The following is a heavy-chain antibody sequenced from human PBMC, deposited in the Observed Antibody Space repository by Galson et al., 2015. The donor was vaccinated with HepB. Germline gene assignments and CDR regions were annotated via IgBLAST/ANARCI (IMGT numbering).Heavy chain of an antibody. Sequence: SLRLSCAASGFTFSAYSMNWVRQAPGKGLEWVSSISSSSSFIYYADSVRGRFTISRDHAKNSLYLQMGSLRAEDTAVYYCARGPEGQQWLVRTIEYGGQGTLVTVSS. CDR3: ARGPEGQQWLVRTIEY. CDR1: GFTFSAYS. V-gene: IGHV3-21*01. D-gene: IGHD6-19*01. CDR2: ISSSSSFI. J-gene: IGHJ4*02.